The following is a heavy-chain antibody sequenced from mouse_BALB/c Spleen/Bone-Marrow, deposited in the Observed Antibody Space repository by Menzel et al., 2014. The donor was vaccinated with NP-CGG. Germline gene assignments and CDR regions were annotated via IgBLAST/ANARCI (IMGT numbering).Heavy chain of an antibody. CDR1: GYTFSRYW. J-gene: IGHJ1*01. CDR3: ARRGVLLGYFYV. D-gene: IGHD2-10*02. V-gene: IGHV1-9*01. Sequence: VQLLQSGAELMKHGASVKISCEATGYTFSRYWLVWVEPWPGRGLEWIGEIFPGSGSTNYNEKFKGKATFTADTSSNTAYMQLSSLTSEDAAVYYCARRGVLLGYFYVCGAGTTVTVAS. CDR2: IFPGSGST.